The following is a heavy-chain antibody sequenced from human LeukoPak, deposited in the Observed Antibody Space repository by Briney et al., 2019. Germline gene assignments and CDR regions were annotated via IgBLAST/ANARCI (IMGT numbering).Heavy chain of an antibody. J-gene: IGHJ6*03. CDR3: ARDRRSGSYSYYYMDV. CDR1: GFSFDDYF. Sequence: GGSLRLSCVASGFSFDDYFMHWVRQAPGKGLEWVSFISWRSNSVAYADSVRGRFTISRDNAKNSLYLQMNSLRAEDTALYYCARDRRSGSYSYYYMDVWGIGTTVTVSS. V-gene: IGHV3-9*01. D-gene: IGHD3-10*01. CDR2: ISWRSNSV.